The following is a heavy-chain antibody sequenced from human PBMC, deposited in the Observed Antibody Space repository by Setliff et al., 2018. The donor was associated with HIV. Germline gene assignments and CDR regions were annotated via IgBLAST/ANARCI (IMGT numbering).Heavy chain of an antibody. CDR2: NSYSGRT. D-gene: IGHD1-26*01. J-gene: IGHJ5*02. CDR3: ARAPSSYSGSFGWFDP. V-gene: IGHV4-59*12. CDR1: GGSFSGFY. Sequence: SETLSLTCTVSGGSFSGFYWNWFRQHPREGLEWIGYNSYSGRTNQNPSLKSRVTISLDTSKNQFSLKLSPVTAADTAVYYCARAPSSYSGSFGWFDPWGQGTLVTVSS.